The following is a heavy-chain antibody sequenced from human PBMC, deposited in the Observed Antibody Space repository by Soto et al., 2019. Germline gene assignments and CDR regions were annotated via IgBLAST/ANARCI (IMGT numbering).Heavy chain of an antibody. V-gene: IGHV3-23*01. CDR1: GFPFSSYT. CDR3: AKSPTMTTKVVDY. Sequence: EVQLLESGGDLVQPGGSLRLSCVASGFPFSSYTMTCVRQAPGKGLEWVSVIYSSGDSTYYADSVKGRFTISRDNSKNTLYLQMNSLRADEPAVYYCAKSPTMTTKVVDYWGQGTLVTVSS. J-gene: IGHJ4*02. CDR2: IYSSGDST. D-gene: IGHD4-17*01.